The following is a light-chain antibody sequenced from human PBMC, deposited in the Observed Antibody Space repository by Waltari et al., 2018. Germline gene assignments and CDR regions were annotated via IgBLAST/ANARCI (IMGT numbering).Light chain of an antibody. CDR2: RND. J-gene: IGLJ3*02. V-gene: IGLV1-44*01. CDR3: AAWDDSLNGHWV. CDR1: YSNIGTTV. Sequence: QSVLTQPPSASGTPGQRVTFSCSGTYSNIGTTVVTWYPQLPGKAPKHLIYRNDQRPSGVPDRFSGSKSGSSACLAIGGLQSDDEADYYCAAWDDSLNGHWVFGGGTKVTVL.